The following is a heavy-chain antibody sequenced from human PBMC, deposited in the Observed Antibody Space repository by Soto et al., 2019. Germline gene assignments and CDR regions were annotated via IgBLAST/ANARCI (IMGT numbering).Heavy chain of an antibody. CDR2: ISGSGDST. Sequence: GXSLRLSCAASGFTFSSYAMSWVLQAPGKGLEWVSAISGSGDSTYYTDSVKGRFTISRDDSKNTLYLQMNSLRAEDTAVYYCAKGSDYGDYPGWYFDLWGRGTLVTVSS. J-gene: IGHJ2*01. D-gene: IGHD4-17*01. V-gene: IGHV3-23*01. CDR1: GFTFSSYA. CDR3: AKGSDYGDYPGWYFDL.